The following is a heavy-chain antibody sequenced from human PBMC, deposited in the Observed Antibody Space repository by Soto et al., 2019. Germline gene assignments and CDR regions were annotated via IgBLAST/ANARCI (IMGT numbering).Heavy chain of an antibody. CDR3: ARLNSAVAGPDY. Sequence: ASVKVSCKASVCTFSRYAISWVRQAPGQGLEWMGGIIPIFGTANYAQKFQGRVTITADKSTSTAYMELSSLRSEDTAVYYCARLNSAVAGPDYWGQGTLVTVSS. CDR2: IIPIFGTA. V-gene: IGHV1-69*06. J-gene: IGHJ4*02. D-gene: IGHD6-19*01. CDR1: VCTFSRYA.